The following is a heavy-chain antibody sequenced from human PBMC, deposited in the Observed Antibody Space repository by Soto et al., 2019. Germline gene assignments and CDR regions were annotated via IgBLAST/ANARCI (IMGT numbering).Heavy chain of an antibody. V-gene: IGHV3-23*01. CDR3: AKDLLSSYYYGMDA. J-gene: IGHJ6*02. CDR1: GFMFGSYA. Sequence: EVQLLESGGGLVQPGGSLRLSCAASGFMFGSYAMSWVRQAPGKGLEWVSGISGSGTDTYYADAVKGRVTISRDNAKNTLYLQMNGLRAEDTAIYYYAKDLLSSYYYGMDAWGQGTTVTVSS. CDR2: ISGSGTDT. D-gene: IGHD3-10*01.